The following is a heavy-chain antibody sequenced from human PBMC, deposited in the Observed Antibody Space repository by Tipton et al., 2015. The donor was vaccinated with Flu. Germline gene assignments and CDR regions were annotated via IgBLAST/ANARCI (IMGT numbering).Heavy chain of an antibody. CDR2: INPNSGDT. J-gene: IGHJ4*02. CDR3: ARAPYVYGGSAYFL. CDR1: GYTFTGFN. Sequence: QLVQSGAEVKKPGASVKVPCKASGYTFTGFNIHWVRQAPGQGPEWMGRINPNSGDTNYAQKFQGRVTMTRDTSIRTAYMELSSLRSDDTAVYYCARAPYVYGGSAYFLWGQGTLVTVSS. V-gene: IGHV1-2*02. D-gene: IGHD3-22*01.